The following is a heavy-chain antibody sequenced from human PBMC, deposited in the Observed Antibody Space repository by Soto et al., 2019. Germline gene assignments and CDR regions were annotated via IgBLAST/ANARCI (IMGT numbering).Heavy chain of an antibody. V-gene: IGHV4-34*01. J-gene: IGHJ3*02. CDR3: ARGRSNDLQAAFDI. CDR2: INHSGSN. D-gene: IGHD1-26*01. Sequence: KLQQWGAGLLKPSETLSLTCVVSGGSFRPYYYNWIRQSPGKGLEWLGEINHSGSNNDSPSLKSLLTMSLDTSKNQFSQMLTSVTAADTAVYYCARGRSNDLQAAFDIWGQGTMVTVSS. CDR1: GGSFRPYY.